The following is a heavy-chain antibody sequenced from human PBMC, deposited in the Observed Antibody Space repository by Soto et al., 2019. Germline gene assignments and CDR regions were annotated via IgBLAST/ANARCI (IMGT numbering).Heavy chain of an antibody. V-gene: IGHV1-18*01. CDR2: ISRHNGNT. CDR1: GFTFSNYG. CDR3: ARAVRGVSSPFDP. J-gene: IGHJ5*02. D-gene: IGHD3-10*01. Sequence: QVQLVQSGAEVKNPGASVKVSCKASGFTFSNYGFSWVRQAPGQGLEWMGWISRHNGNTNYAQKLQGRVTMTTDTSTSTAYMELRSLSSDDTAVYYCARAVRGVSSPFDPWGQGTLVTVSS.